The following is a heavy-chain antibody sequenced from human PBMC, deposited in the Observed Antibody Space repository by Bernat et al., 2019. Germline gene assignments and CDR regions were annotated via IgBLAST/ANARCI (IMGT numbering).Heavy chain of an antibody. J-gene: IGHJ4*02. CDR2: INHSGST. V-gene: IGHV4-34*01. D-gene: IGHD4-17*01. Sequence: QVQLQQWGAGLFKPSETLSLTCAVYGGPFSGYYWSWIRQPPGKGLEWIGEINHSGSTNYNPSLKSRVTISVDTSKNQFSLKLSSVTAADTAVYYCARGGHDYGDYVGVDYWGRGTLVTVSS. CDR3: ARGGHDYGDYVGVDY. CDR1: GGPFSGYY.